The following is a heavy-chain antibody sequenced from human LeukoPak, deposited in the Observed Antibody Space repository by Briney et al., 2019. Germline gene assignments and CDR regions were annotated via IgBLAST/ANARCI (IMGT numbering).Heavy chain of an antibody. CDR3: ARVNYGSVFIDY. CDR2: IYHTGSN. D-gene: IGHD3-10*01. Sequence: SAETLSLPCTISGGSCSDYYWIWMRHSPGKGLEWIGYIYHTGSNSYSPSLKSRVTISVDTSKNQFSLKLSSVTAADTAVYYCARVNYGSVFIDYWGQGTLVTVSS. CDR1: GGSCSDYY. J-gene: IGHJ4*02. V-gene: IGHV4-59*12.